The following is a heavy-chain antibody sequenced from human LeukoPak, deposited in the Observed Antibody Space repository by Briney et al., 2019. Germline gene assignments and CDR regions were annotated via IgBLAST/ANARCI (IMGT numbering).Heavy chain of an antibody. D-gene: IGHD5-12*01. Sequence: ASVKVSCKASGYTFTNYGFSWVRQAPGQGLEWMGWISAYDSNTNYAQKLQGRVTMTTDTSTSTAYMELRSLRSDDTAVYYCARGTWSIIVAKDAMDVWGQGTTVTVSS. CDR2: ISAYDSNT. J-gene: IGHJ6*02. CDR1: GYTFTNYG. V-gene: IGHV1-18*01. CDR3: ARGTWSIIVAKDAMDV.